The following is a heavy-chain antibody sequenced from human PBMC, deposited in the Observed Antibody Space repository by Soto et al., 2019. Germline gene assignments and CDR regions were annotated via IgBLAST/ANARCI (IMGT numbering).Heavy chain of an antibody. D-gene: IGHD2-2*01. CDR3: ARVSNDIVVVPAATYYMDV. V-gene: IGHV4-34*01. CDR1: GGSFSGYY. J-gene: IGHJ6*03. Sequence: QVQLQQWGAGLLKPSETLSLTCAVYGGSFSGYYWSWIRQPPGKGLEWIGEINHSGSTNYNPSLKRRVTISVDTSKNQFSLKLSSVTAADTAVYYCARVSNDIVVVPAATYYMDVWGKGTTVTVSS. CDR2: INHSGST.